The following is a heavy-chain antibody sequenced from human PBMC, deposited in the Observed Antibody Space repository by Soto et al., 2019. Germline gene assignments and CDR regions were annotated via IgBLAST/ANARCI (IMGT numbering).Heavy chain of an antibody. Sequence: PGGSLRLSCAASGFTFSSYAMSWVRQAPGKGLEWVSSINRDGSTYYADSVKGRFTISRDNSQNTLYLQMNSLRAEDTAVYYCAKNYYFDCRAQRTLVTVSS. CDR1: GFTFSSYA. CDR3: AKNYYFDC. CDR2: INRDGST. J-gene: IGHJ4*02. V-gene: IGHV3-23*01.